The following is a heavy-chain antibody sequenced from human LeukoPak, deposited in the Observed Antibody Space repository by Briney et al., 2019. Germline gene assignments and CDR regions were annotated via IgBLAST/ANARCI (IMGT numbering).Heavy chain of an antibody. CDR1: GYTFTSYA. CDR3: ARGYCSSTSCYHFDY. J-gene: IGHJ4*02. D-gene: IGHD2-2*01. Sequence: AASVKVSCKASGYTFTSYAMHWVRQAPGQRLEWMGWINAGNGNTKYSQEFQGRVTITRDTSASTAYMELSSLRSEDMAVYYCARGYCSSTSCYHFDYWGQGTLVTVSS. V-gene: IGHV1-3*03. CDR2: INAGNGNT.